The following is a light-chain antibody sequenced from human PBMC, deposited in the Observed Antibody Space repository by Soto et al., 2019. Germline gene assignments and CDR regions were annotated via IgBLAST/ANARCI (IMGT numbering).Light chain of an antibody. CDR3: QQFGISPRT. V-gene: IGKV3-15*01. CDR1: QTVSTN. Sequence: EVVMTQSPATLSVSPGERATLSCRASQTVSTNLAWYQQRPGQAPRLLIHGASARATGIPARFSGSGSGTEFTLTISSLEPEDFAVYYCQQFGISPRTFGQGTKLE. CDR2: GAS. J-gene: IGKJ2*01.